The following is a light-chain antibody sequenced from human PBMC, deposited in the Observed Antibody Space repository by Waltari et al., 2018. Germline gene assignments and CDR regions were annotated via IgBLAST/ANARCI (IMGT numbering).Light chain of an antibody. Sequence: LTQSPGTLSLSPGERATLSCRASQNIGTYLVWYQQKPGQPPRLLMYAASRRATGIPDRFSGSGSGTDFSLTINRLEPEDFAVYYCQNHERLPATFGQGTKVEIK. CDR3: QNHERLPAT. CDR2: AAS. V-gene: IGKV3-20*01. CDR1: QNIGTY. J-gene: IGKJ1*01.